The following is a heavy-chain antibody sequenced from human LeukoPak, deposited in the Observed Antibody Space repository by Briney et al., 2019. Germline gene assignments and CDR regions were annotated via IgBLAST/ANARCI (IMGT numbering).Heavy chain of an antibody. CDR2: ISYDGSNK. J-gene: IGHJ4*02. CDR3: AKEVAAAGHFDY. D-gene: IGHD6-13*01. V-gene: IGHV3-30*18. Sequence: GGSLRLSCAASGFNFSSYGMHWVRQAPGKGLEWVAVISYDGSNKYYADSVKGRFTISRDNSKNTLYLQMNSLRAEDTAVYYCAKEVAAAGHFDYWGQGTLVTVSS. CDR1: GFNFSSYG.